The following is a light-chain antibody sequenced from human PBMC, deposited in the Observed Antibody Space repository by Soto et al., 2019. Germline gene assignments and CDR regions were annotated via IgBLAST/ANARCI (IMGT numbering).Light chain of an antibody. CDR2: DAS. J-gene: IGKJ1*01. CDR3: QHCNTYSWT. Sequence: DIQMTQSPSTLSASVGDRVTITCRASQSISSWLAWYQQKPGKAPKLLIYDASSLESGVPSRFSGSGSGTEFTLTISSLQPDDFATYYCQHCNTYSWTFGQGTKVDIK. V-gene: IGKV1-5*01. CDR1: QSISSW.